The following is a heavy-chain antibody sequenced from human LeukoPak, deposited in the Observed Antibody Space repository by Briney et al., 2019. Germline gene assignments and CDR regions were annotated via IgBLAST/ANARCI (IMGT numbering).Heavy chain of an antibody. V-gene: IGHV3-23*01. Sequence: PGGSLRLSCAASGFTFSSYAMSWVRQAPGMGLEWVSAISGSGGSTYYADSVKGRFTISRDNSKNTLYLQMNSLRAEDTAVYYCAKDTPVAGMLWDFDYWGQGTLVTVSS. CDR1: GFTFSSYA. J-gene: IGHJ4*02. CDR3: AKDTPVAGMLWDFDY. D-gene: IGHD6-19*01. CDR2: ISGSGGST.